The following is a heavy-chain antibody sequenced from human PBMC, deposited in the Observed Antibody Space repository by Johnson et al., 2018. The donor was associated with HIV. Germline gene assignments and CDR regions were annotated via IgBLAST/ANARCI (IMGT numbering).Heavy chain of an antibody. D-gene: IGHD3-22*01. V-gene: IGHV3-7*01. CDR3: ARDLPSNYYDSSGYYPDAFDI. J-gene: IGHJ3*02. CDR1: GFTFSIYW. CDR2: IKQDGSEK. Sequence: VQLVESGGGLVQPRGTPRLFCAASGFTFSIYWMSWLRPAPVKGLEWVANIKQDGSEKYYVDSVKGRCTIYSDNAKNSLYLQMNSLRAEDTAVYYCARDLPSNYYDSSGYYPDAFDIWGQGTMVTVSS.